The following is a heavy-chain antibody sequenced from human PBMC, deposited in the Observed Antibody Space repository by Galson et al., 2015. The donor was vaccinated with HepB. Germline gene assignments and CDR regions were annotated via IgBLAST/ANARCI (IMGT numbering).Heavy chain of an antibody. J-gene: IGHJ6*02. D-gene: IGHD3-3*01. CDR1: GGSISSYY. CDR2: IYTSGST. Sequence: SETLSLTCTVSGGSISSYYWSWIRQPAGKGLEWIGRIYTSGSTNYNPSLKSRVTMSVDTSKNQFSLKLSSVTAADTAVYYCASGIYDFWSGYYPGYYYYGMDVWGQGATVTVSS. V-gene: IGHV4-4*07. CDR3: ASGIYDFWSGYYPGYYYYGMDV.